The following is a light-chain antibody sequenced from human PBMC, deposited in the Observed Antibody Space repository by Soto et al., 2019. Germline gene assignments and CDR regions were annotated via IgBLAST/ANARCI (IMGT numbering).Light chain of an antibody. CDR3: QQYGNSPWT. J-gene: IGKJ1*01. V-gene: IGKV3-20*01. CDR1: QRFGSSN. CDR2: SIS. Sequence: EMGLTQSPGTLSLSLGERVTLSCRASQRFGSSNLAWYQQKPGQAPRLLIYSISSRATGIPDRFSGSGSGTEFTLTISRLEPEEFAVYYCQQYGNSPWTFGQGTKVEI.